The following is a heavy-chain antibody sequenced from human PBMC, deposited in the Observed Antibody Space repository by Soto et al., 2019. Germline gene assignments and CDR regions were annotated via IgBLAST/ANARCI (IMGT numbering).Heavy chain of an antibody. CDR2: INAGNGNT. D-gene: IGHD6-13*01. CDR3: ARSPAARASYYYYGMDV. Sequence: GASVKVSCKASGYTFTSYAMHWVRQAPGQRLEWMGWINAGNGNTKYSQKFQGRVTITRDTSASTAYMELSSLGSEDTAVYYCARSPAARASYYYYGMDVWGQGTTVTVSS. J-gene: IGHJ6*02. CDR1: GYTFTSYA. V-gene: IGHV1-3*01.